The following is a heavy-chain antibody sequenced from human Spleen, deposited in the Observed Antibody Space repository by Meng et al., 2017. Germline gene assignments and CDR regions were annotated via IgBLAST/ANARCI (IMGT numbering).Heavy chain of an antibody. V-gene: IGHV1-3*01. CDR3: ARGPYSSGFPTIDY. J-gene: IGHJ4*02. Sequence: QVQLVQSGAEGKKPGASVKVSCKASGYTFTGYAIHWVRQAPGQRLEWMGYINAGNGYTKYSQKFQGRVTFTSDSSATTAYMELSSLRSEDTAVYYCARGPYSSGFPTIDYWGQGTLVTVSS. CDR2: INAGNGYT. CDR1: GYTFTGYA. D-gene: IGHD6-19*01.